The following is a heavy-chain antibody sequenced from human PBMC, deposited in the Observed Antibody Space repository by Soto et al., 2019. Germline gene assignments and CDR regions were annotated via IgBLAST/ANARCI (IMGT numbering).Heavy chain of an antibody. J-gene: IGHJ6*02. Sequence: QVQLVQSGAEVKKPGSSVKVSCKASGGTFSSYTISWVRQAPGQGLEWMGRIIPILGIANYAQKFQGRVTITADKSTSTDYMELSSLRSEDTAVYYCARAPRDYYYYGMDVWGQGTTVTVSS. CDR2: IIPILGIA. CDR3: ARAPRDYYYYGMDV. V-gene: IGHV1-69*02. CDR1: GGTFSSYT.